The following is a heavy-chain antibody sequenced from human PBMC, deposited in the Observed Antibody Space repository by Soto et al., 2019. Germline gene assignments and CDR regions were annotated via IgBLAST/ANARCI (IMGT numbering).Heavy chain of an antibody. CDR2: ISAYNGNT. D-gene: IGHD3-22*01. CDR3: ARDNYYDSSGYYPNEAFDI. CDR1: GYTFTSYG. J-gene: IGHJ3*02. Sequence: ASVKVSCKASGYTFTSYGISWVRQAPGQGLEWMGWISAYNGNTNYAQKLQGRVTMTTDTSTSTAYMELRSLRSDDTAVYYCARDNYYDSSGYYPNEAFDIWGQGPMVTVSS. V-gene: IGHV1-18*01.